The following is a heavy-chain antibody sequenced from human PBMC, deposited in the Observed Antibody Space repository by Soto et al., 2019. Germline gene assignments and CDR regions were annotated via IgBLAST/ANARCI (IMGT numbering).Heavy chain of an antibody. CDR1: GFTFSSYW. CDR2: IKQDGSEK. V-gene: IGHV3-7*01. Sequence: EVQLMESGGDLVQPGGSLRLSCAASGFTFSSYWMNWVRQAPGKGLEWVANIKQDGSEKDYVDSVKGRFTISRDNAKNSLYLQMNSLRAEDTAVYFCYSWDSRGVGGPKAYWGQGTLVTVSS. CDR3: YSWDSRGVGGPKAY. J-gene: IGHJ4*02. D-gene: IGHD2-8*02.